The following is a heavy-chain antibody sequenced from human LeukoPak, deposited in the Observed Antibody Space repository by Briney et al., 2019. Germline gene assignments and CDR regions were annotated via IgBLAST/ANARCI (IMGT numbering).Heavy chain of an antibody. CDR2: IYSGGYT. CDR1: GFTFSSYE. D-gene: IGHD2-2*01. V-gene: IGHV3-66*02. J-gene: IGHJ3*01. CDR3: ARDKREECSGTSCYGDAFDV. Sequence: PGGSLRLSCAASGFTFSSYEMNWVRQAPGKGLEWVSVIYSGGYTNYADSVKGRFTISRDNSKNTVYLQLNSLRTDDTAVYYCARDKREECSGTSCYGDAFDVWGQGTVVTVSS.